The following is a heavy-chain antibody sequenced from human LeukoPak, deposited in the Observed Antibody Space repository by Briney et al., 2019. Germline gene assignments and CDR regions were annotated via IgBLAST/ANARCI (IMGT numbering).Heavy chain of an antibody. J-gene: IGHJ5*02. D-gene: IGHD1-14*01. CDR3: ARFLDENRENWFDP. Sequence: PSETLSLTCTVSGGSISSGGYSWSWIRQHPGKGLEWIGYIYYSGSTYYNPSLKSRVTISVDTSKNQFSLKLSSVTAADTAVYYCARFLDENRENWFDPWGQGTLVTVSS. V-gene: IGHV4-31*03. CDR2: IYYSGST. CDR1: GGSISSGGYS.